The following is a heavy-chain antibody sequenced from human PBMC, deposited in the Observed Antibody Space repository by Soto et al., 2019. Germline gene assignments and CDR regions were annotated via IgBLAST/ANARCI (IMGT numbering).Heavy chain of an antibody. J-gene: IGHJ4*02. CDR1: GFTFSIFA. CDR2: ISGSGGST. V-gene: IGHV3-23*01. D-gene: IGHD7-27*01. Sequence: PGGSLRLSCAASGFTFSIFAMSWVRQSPGKGLEWVSTISGSGGSTYYADAVKGRFSISRDNSMGTLYLQMKSLRVEDTATYYCAKEVSLGSTVDLGYWGQGTLVTVSS. CDR3: AKEVSLGSTVDLGY.